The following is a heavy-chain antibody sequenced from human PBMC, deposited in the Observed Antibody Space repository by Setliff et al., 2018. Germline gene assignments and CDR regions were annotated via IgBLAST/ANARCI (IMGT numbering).Heavy chain of an antibody. D-gene: IGHD1-26*01. Sequence: SEILSLTCTVSGGSISSGSYYWSWIRQPAGKGLEWIGRIYTSGSTNYNPSLKSRVTISVDTSKNQFSLKLSSVTAADTAVYYCARVRWELYFDYWGQGTLVTVSS. J-gene: IGHJ4*02. CDR1: GGSISSGSYY. CDR3: ARVRWELYFDY. V-gene: IGHV4-61*02. CDR2: IYTSGST.